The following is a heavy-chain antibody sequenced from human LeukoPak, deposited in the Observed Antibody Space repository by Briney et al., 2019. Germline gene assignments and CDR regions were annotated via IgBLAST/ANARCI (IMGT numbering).Heavy chain of an antibody. V-gene: IGHV3-11*01. J-gene: IGHJ6*03. D-gene: IGHD6-13*01. CDR2: ISSSGSTI. CDR1: GFTVTTNS. Sequence: GGSLRLSCTVSGFTVTTNSMSWVRQAPGKGLEWVSYISSSGSTIYYADSVKGRFTISRDNAKNSLYLQMNSLRAEDTAVYYCAREGVWSHYYYYYMDVWGKGTTVTISS. CDR3: AREGVWSHYYYYYMDV.